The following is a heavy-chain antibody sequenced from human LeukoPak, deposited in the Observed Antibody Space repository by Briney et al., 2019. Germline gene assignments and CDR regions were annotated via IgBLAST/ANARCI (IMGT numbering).Heavy chain of an antibody. Sequence: GASVKVSCKASGYTFTSYYMHWVRQAPGQGLEWMGIINPSGGSTSYAQKFQGRVTMTRDTSTSTVYMELSSLRSEDTAVYYCARVNYDSSGYYSYNAYYFDYRGQGTLVTVSS. CDR3: ARVNYDSSGYYSYNAYYFDY. J-gene: IGHJ4*02. V-gene: IGHV1-46*01. CDR1: GYTFTSYY. D-gene: IGHD3-22*01. CDR2: INPSGGST.